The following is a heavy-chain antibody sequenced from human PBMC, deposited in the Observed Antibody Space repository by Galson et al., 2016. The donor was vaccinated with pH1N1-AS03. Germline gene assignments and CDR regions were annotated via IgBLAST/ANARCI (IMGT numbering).Heavy chain of an antibody. Sequence: SLRLSCAGAGFTFSSHDMYWVRQPPGKGLEWVSASGTAGGTYYAGSVKGRFTISRENAKNSLYLQMNSLRAGDTAVYYCARGKEGYFYGMDVWGQGTTVTVSS. CDR3: ARGKEGYFYGMDV. CDR2: SGTAGGT. D-gene: IGHD3-10*01. CDR1: GFTFSSHD. V-gene: IGHV3-13*01. J-gene: IGHJ6*02.